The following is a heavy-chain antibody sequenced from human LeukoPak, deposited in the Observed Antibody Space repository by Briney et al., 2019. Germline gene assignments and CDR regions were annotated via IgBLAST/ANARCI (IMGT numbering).Heavy chain of an antibody. V-gene: IGHV1-69*05. D-gene: IGHD2-2*01. CDR2: IIPIFGTA. Sequence: SVKVSCKASGGTFSSYAISWVRQAPGQGLEWMGGIIPIFGTANYAQKFQGRVTITTDESTSTAYMELSSLRSEDTAVYYCARDCSTSCYEEDAFDIWGQGTMGTVSS. CDR1: GGTFSSYA. CDR3: ARDCSTSCYEEDAFDI. J-gene: IGHJ3*02.